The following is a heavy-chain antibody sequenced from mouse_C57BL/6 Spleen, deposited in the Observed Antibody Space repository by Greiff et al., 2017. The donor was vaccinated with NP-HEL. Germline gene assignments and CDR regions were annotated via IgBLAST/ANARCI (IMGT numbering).Heavy chain of an antibody. V-gene: IGHV5-17*01. CDR3: ARPLREGPPYAMDY. J-gene: IGHJ4*01. CDR1: GFTFSDYG. D-gene: IGHD1-1*01. Sequence: EVKVVESGGGLVKPGGSLKLSCAASGFTFSDYGMHWVRQAPEKGLEWVAYISSGSSTIYYADTVKGRFTISRDNAKNTLFLQMTSLRSEDTAMYYCARPLREGPPYAMDYWGQGTSVTVSS. CDR2: ISSGSSTI.